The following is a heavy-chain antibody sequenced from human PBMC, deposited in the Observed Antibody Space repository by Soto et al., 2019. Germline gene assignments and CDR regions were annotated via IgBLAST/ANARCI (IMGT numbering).Heavy chain of an antibody. V-gene: IGHV4-34*01. CDR2: MSHSGGT. CDR1: GGSVNSGNYY. D-gene: IGHD1-1*01. J-gene: IGHJ3*02. Sequence: QVQLQQWGAGLLKPSETLSLTCAVFGGSVNSGNYYWSWIRQPPGKGLEWIGEMSHSGGTHFNPSLKSQVTISVDTSKNQCSLTMSSVTAADTALYYCARVERGTATTVVDAFDIWGPGTMVTVSS. CDR3: ARVERGTATTVVDAFDI.